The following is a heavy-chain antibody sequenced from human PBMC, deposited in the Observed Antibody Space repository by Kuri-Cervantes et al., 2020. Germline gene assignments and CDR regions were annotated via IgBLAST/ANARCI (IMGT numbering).Heavy chain of an antibody. J-gene: IGHJ4*02. V-gene: IGHV4-59*01. CDR1: GSSFSSYY. CDR2: ISYSRST. Sequence: GSLRLSCTVSGSSFSSYYWSWIRQPPGKGLEWIGYISYSRSTNYNPSLKSRVTISVDTSKNQFSLKLSSVTAADTAVYYCARLRRDGYNFAYFDYWGQGTLVTVSS. CDR3: ARLRRDGYNFAYFDY. D-gene: IGHD5-24*01.